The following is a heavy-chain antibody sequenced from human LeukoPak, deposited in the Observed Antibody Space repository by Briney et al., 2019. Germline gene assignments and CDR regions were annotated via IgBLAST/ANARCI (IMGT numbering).Heavy chain of an antibody. CDR3: ATANDRDNVLVPAPPDS. CDR2: INAGNGDT. CDR1: GYTFTSYA. Sequence: ASVKVSCTASGYTFTSYAMHWVRQAPGQRLEWMGWINAGNGDTKYSQTFQGRVSITSATSADTAYMELRRLRSEDTDMYYCATANDRDNVLVPAPPDSSGQGTLVTVSS. V-gene: IGHV1-3*01. D-gene: IGHD2-2*01. J-gene: IGHJ4*02.